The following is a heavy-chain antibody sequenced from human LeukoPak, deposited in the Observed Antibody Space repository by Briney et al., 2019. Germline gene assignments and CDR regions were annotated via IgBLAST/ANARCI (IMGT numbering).Heavy chain of an antibody. Sequence: SVKVSCKASGFTFTSSAMQWVRRARGQRLEWIGWIVVGSGNTNYAQKFQGRVTITADESTSTAYMELSSLRSEDTAVYYCARSSVSGYYMATYYYYYMDVWGKGTTVTVSS. D-gene: IGHD3-3*01. CDR1: GFTFTSSA. J-gene: IGHJ6*03. V-gene: IGHV1-58*02. CDR3: ARSSVSGYYMATYYYYYMDV. CDR2: IVVGSGNT.